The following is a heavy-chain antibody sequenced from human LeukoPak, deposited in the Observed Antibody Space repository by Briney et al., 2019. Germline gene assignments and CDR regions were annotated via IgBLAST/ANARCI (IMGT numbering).Heavy chain of an antibody. D-gene: IGHD1-7*01. Sequence: GGSLRLSCAASGFTFSSYSMNWVRQAPGKGLEWVSSISSSGSYIYYPDSVKGRFTISRDNAKNSLYLQMTSLRAEDTAVYYCARGLGITGTNFDFWGQGTLVTVSS. CDR3: ARGLGITGTNFDF. CDR1: GFTFSSYS. CDR2: ISSSGSYI. V-gene: IGHV3-21*01. J-gene: IGHJ4*02.